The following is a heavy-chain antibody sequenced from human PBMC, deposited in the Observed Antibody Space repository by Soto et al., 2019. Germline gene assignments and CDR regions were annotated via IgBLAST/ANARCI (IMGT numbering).Heavy chain of an antibody. CDR2: INAGNGNT. V-gene: IGHV1-3*01. D-gene: IGHD6-13*01. CDR1: GYTFTSYA. J-gene: IGHJ5*02. Sequence: ASVKVSCKASGYTFTSYAMHWVRQAPGQRLEWMGWINAGNGNTKYSQKFQGRVTITRDTSASTAYMELSSLRSEDTAVFYCARDEVAAAGIGAWFDPWGQGTRVTVSS. CDR3: ARDEVAAAGIGAWFDP.